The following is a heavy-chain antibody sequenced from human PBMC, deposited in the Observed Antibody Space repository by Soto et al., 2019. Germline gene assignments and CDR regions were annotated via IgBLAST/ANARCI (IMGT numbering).Heavy chain of an antibody. D-gene: IGHD1-7*01. Sequence: GGSLRLSCAASGFTFSSYAMSWVRQAPGKGLEWVSAISGGGGSTYYADSVKGRIIISRDNSKNTLYLQMNSLRAEDTAVYYCANSVWATGTGNYYYYMDVWGKGTTVTVSS. CDR1: GFTFSSYA. V-gene: IGHV3-23*01. CDR3: ANSVWATGTGNYYYYMDV. CDR2: ISGGGGST. J-gene: IGHJ6*03.